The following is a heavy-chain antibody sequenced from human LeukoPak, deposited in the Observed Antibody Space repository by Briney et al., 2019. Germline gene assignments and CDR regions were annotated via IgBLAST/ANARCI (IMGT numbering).Heavy chain of an antibody. CDR2: IYPGDSDT. CDR1: GYSFTSYW. J-gene: IGHJ5*02. D-gene: IGHD3-3*01. CDR3: ARQDDFWSGYPNWFDP. V-gene: IGHV5-51*01. Sequence: GESLKISCKGSGYSFTSYWIGWVRQMPGKGLEWMGIIYPGDSDTRYSPSFQGQVTISADKSISTAYLQWSSLKASDTAMYYCARQDDFWSGYPNWFDPWGQGTLVTVSS.